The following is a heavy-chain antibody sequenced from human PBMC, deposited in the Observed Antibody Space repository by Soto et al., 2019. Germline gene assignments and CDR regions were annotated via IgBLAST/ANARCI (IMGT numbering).Heavy chain of an antibody. CDR1: GGSFSGYY. Sequence: PSETLSLTCAVYGGSFSGYYWSWIRQPAGKGLEWIGRIYTSGSTNYNPSLKSRVTMSVDTSKNQFSLKLSSVTAADTAVYYCARGGYDSSGYYPFDYWGQGTLVTVSS. CDR2: IYTSGST. D-gene: IGHD3-22*01. J-gene: IGHJ4*02. V-gene: IGHV4-59*10. CDR3: ARGGYDSSGYYPFDY.